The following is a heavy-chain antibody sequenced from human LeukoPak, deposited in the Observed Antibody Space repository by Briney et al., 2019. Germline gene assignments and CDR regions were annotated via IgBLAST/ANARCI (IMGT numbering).Heavy chain of an antibody. V-gene: IGHV3-7*01. J-gene: IGHJ4*02. Sequence: GGLRLSCTASGFIFSRYWMSWVRQAPGKGLEWVANIKQDGSEKYYVDSVKGRFTISRDNAKNSLYLQMNSLRAEDTAVYYCARDPSMFGVVIKVLTEADRGYWGQGTLVTVSS. D-gene: IGHD3-3*01. CDR1: GFIFSRYW. CDR2: IKQDGSEK. CDR3: ARDPSMFGVVIKVLTEADRGY.